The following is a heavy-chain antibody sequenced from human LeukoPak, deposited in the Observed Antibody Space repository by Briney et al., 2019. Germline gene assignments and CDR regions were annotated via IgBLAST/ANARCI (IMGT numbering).Heavy chain of an antibody. V-gene: IGHV3-23*01. CDR3: ARAPPEDAFDI. CDR1: GFTFRSYA. CDR2: IRGSGGST. J-gene: IGHJ3*02. Sequence: GGSLRLSCAASGFTFRSYAMNWVRQAPGKGLEWVSSIRGSGGSTYYADSVKGRFTISRDNSKNTLYLQMNSLRAEDTAVYYCARAPPEDAFDIWGQGTMVTVSS.